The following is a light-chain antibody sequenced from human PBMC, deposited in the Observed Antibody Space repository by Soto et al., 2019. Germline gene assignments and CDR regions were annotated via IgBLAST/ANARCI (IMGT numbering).Light chain of an antibody. CDR3: QQYNSHSPWT. Sequence: DIQMTQSPSTLAASVKDRVTITCRASQSFSTWLAWYQQKPGKAPQVLISMASTLESGVPSRFSGSGSGTEFTLTIRSLQPDDFATYYCQQYNSHSPWTYGQGTKVNIK. J-gene: IGKJ1*01. V-gene: IGKV1-5*03. CDR1: QSFSTW. CDR2: MAS.